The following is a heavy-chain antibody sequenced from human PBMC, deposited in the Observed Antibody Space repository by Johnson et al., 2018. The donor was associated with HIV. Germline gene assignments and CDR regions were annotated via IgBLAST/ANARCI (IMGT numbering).Heavy chain of an antibody. V-gene: IGHV3-30-3*01. J-gene: IGHJ3*02. CDR3: ARDRFYSSSWEGAADAFDI. D-gene: IGHD6-13*01. Sequence: QVQLVESGGGVVQPGRSLRLSCAASGFTFSSYAMHWVRQAPGKGLEWVAVISYDGSNKYYADSVKGRFTISRDNSKNTLYVQMNSLRAEDTAVYYCARDRFYSSSWEGAADAFDIWGQGTMVTVSS. CDR2: ISYDGSNK. CDR1: GFTFSSYA.